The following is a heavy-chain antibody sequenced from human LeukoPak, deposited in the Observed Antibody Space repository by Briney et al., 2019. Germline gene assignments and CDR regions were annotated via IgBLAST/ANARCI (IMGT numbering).Heavy chain of an antibody. CDR3: ARDLERAFDI. D-gene: IGHD5-24*01. CDR2: IIPIFGTA. J-gene: IGHJ3*02. Sequence: GASVKVSCKASGGTFSSYAISWVRQAPGQGLEWMGGIIPIFGTANYAQKFQGRVTITADESTSTAYMELSSLRSEDTAVYYCARDLERAFDIWGQGTMVTVSS. CDR1: GGTFSSYA. V-gene: IGHV1-69*13.